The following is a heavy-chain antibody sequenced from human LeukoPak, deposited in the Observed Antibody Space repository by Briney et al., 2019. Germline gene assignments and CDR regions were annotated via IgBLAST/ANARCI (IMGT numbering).Heavy chain of an antibody. CDR2: IWYDGSNK. CDR3: ARGQNSSGWYAYFDY. J-gene: IGHJ4*02. V-gene: IGHV3-33*01. Sequence: GGSLRLSCAASGFTFSSYGMHWVRQVPGKGLEWVAVIWYDGSNKYYADSVKGRFTISRDNSKNTLYLQMNSLRAEDTAVYYCARGQNSSGWYAYFDYWGQGTLVTVSS. D-gene: IGHD6-19*01. CDR1: GFTFSSYG.